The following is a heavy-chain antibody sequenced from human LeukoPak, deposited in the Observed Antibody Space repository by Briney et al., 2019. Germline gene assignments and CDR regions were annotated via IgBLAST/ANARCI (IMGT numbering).Heavy chain of an antibody. CDR1: GITFSSYW. V-gene: IGHV3-7*01. CDR3: ARLVGYYDSSGYFY. J-gene: IGHJ4*02. D-gene: IGHD3-22*01. Sequence: GSLRLSCAASGITFSSYWMNWVRQAPGKGLEWVANIKQDGSEKNYVDSVKGRFTISRDNAKNSLYLQMNSLRAEDTAVYYCARLVGYYDSSGYFYWGQGTLVTVSS. CDR2: IKQDGSEK.